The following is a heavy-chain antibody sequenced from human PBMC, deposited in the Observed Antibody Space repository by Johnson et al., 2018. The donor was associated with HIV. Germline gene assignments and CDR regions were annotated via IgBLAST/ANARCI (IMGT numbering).Heavy chain of an antibody. CDR2: ISSSGSTI. CDR3: AKVGGTTILRDAFDI. CDR1: GLNVSDYY. D-gene: IGHD1-1*01. V-gene: IGHV3-11*04. J-gene: IGHJ3*02. Sequence: QVQLVESGGGLAQPGGSLRLSCAASGLNVSDYYMSWIRQAPGKGLEWVSYISSSGSTIYYADSVKGRFTISRDNSKNTLYLQMNSLRAEDTAVYYCAKVGGTTILRDAFDIWGQGTMVTVSS.